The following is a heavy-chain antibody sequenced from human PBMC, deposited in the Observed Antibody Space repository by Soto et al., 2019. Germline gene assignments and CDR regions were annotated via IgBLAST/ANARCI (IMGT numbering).Heavy chain of an antibody. CDR2: IYYSGST. CDR1: GGSISSYY. J-gene: IGHJ3*02. V-gene: IGHV4-59*08. D-gene: IGHD7-27*01. CDR3: ARRHWADAFDI. Sequence: SETLSLTCTVSGGSISSYYWSWIRQPPGKGLEWIGYIYYSGSTNYNPSLKSRVTISVDTSKNQFSLKLSSVTAADTAVYYCARRHWADAFDIWGQGTMVTVSS.